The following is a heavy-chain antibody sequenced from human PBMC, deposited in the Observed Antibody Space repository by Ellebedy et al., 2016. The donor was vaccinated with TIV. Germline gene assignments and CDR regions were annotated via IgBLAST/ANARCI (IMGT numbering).Heavy chain of an antibody. V-gene: IGHV4-34*01. Sequence: SETLSLTXAVYGGSFSGYYWSWIRQPPGKGLEWIGEINHSGSTNYNPSLKSRVTISVDTSKNQFSLKLRSVTAADTAVYSCARGTVALQPLKYFDSWGQGTLVTVSS. CDR3: ARGTVALQPLKYFDS. D-gene: IGHD6-19*01. J-gene: IGHJ4*02. CDR2: INHSGST. CDR1: GGSFSGYY.